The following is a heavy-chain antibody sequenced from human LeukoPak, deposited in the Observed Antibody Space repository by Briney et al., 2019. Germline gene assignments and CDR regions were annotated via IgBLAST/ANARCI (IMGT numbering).Heavy chain of an antibody. D-gene: IGHD3-10*01. J-gene: IGHJ6*02. V-gene: IGHV4-39*01. Sequence: SETLSLTCTVSGGSISSSSYYWGWIRQPPGKGLEWIGSIYYSGSTYYNPSLKSRVTISVDTSKNQFSLKLSSVTAADTAVYYCARHRGPYGPGFLLYYYYGMDVWGQGTTVTVSS. CDR3: ARHRGPYGPGFLLYYYYGMDV. CDR1: GGSISSSSYY. CDR2: IYYSGST.